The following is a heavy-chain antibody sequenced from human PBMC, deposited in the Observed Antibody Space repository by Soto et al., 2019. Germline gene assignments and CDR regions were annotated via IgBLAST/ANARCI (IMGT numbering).Heavy chain of an antibody. V-gene: IGHV3-15*07. Sequence: GGSLRLSCAASGFTFSNAWINWVRQTPGKGLEWVGRVKSKTDGGTTDFAAPVKGRFAISRDDSKNMGYLEMNSLKTEDTAIYYCTTDSYFSSRIVRFDYWGHGTRVTVPS. CDR1: GFTFSNAW. J-gene: IGHJ4*01. CDR2: VKSKTDGGTT. D-gene: IGHD3-3*01. CDR3: TTDSYFSSRIVRFDY.